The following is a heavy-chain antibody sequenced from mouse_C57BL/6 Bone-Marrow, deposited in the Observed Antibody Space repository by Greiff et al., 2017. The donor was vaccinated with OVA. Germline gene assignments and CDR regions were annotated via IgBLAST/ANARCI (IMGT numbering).Heavy chain of an antibody. J-gene: IGHJ3*01. CDR2: ISYDGSN. D-gene: IGHD1-1*01. CDR1: GYSITSGYY. CDR3: AREHYGRAWFAY. V-gene: IGHV3-6*01. Sequence: EVQLVESGPGLVKPSQSLSLTCSVTGYSITSGYYWNWIRQFPGNKLEWMGYISYDGSNNYNPSLKNRISITRDTSKNQFFLKLNSVTTEDTATYYCAREHYGRAWFAYWGQGTLVTVSA.